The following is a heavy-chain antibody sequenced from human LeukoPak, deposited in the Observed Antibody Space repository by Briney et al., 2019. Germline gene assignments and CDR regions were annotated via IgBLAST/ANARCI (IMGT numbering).Heavy chain of an antibody. CDR1: GGTFSSYA. CDR2: IIPIFGTA. D-gene: IGHD2-21*02. CDR3: ARESVAYCGGDCYAFDI. Sequence: GASVKVSCKASGGTFSSYAISWVRQAPGQGLEWMGGIIPIFGTANYEQKFQGRVTITTDESTSTAYMELSSLRSEDTAVYYCARESVAYCGGDCYAFDIWGQGTMVTVSS. J-gene: IGHJ3*02. V-gene: IGHV1-69*05.